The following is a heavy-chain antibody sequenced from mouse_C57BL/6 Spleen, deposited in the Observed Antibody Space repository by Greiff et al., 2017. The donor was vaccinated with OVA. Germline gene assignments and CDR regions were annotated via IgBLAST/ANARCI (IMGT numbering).Heavy chain of an antibody. CDR3: ARDYSFPFAY. CDR1: GYSITSGYS. V-gene: IGHV3-6*01. J-gene: IGHJ3*01. D-gene: IGHD2-12*01. CDR2: ISYDGSN. Sequence: EVQLQESGPGLVKPSQSLSLTCSVTGYSITSGYSWNWIRQFPGNKLEWMGYISYDGSNNYNPSLKNRISITRDTSKNQFFLKLNSVTTEDTATYYCARDYSFPFAYWGQGTLVTVSA.